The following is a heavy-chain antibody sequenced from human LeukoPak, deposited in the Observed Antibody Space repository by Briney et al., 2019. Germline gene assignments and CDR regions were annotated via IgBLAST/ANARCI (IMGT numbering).Heavy chain of an antibody. J-gene: IGHJ4*02. CDR3: AKDSYSSGFNFDY. Sequence: QTGGSLRLSCAASGFTFSSYGMHWVRQAPGKGLEGVAVIWYDGSNKYYADSVKGRFTISRDNSKNTLYLQMNSLRAEDTAVYYCAKDSYSSGFNFDYWGQGTLVTVSS. D-gene: IGHD6-19*01. CDR2: IWYDGSNK. CDR1: GFTFSSYG. V-gene: IGHV3-33*06.